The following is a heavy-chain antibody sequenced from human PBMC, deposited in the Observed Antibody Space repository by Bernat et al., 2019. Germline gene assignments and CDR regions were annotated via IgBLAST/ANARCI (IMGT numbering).Heavy chain of an antibody. CDR2: ISGGGTTT. J-gene: IGHJ3*01. D-gene: IGHD3-10*01. Sequence: EVQLVESGGGLVQPGGSLRLSCAASGFSFSSYEMNWVRQAPGKGLECLSYISGGGTTTYYADSVEGRFTISRDNAKNSVYLQMNSLRPEDTAVYYCARDKLWSDAFDLWGQGTMVTVSS. V-gene: IGHV3-48*03. CDR1: GFSFSSYE. CDR3: ARDKLWSDAFDL.